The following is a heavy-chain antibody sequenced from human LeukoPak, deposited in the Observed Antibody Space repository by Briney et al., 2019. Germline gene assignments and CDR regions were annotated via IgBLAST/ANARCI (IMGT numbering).Heavy chain of an antibody. D-gene: IGHD6-19*01. CDR1: GFTFSSYG. CDR2: ASRDGVSQ. J-gene: IGHJ4*02. V-gene: IGHV3-30*19. Sequence: PGRPLRLSCAASGFTFSSYGMPWVRRAPGKGLEWVGVASRDGVSQNYGDCVEGRFTIYRDQSDNTLLLQMNSLRPEDTAIYYCAKEQSSGWYRTADYWRQGPLVTVSS. CDR3: AKEQSSGWYRTADY.